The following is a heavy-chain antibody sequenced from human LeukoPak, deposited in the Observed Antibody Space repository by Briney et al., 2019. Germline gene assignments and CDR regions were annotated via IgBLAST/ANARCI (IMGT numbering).Heavy chain of an antibody. CDR1: GITFGNNW. CDR3: ARDVPHNWFDT. J-gene: IGHJ5*02. Sequence: GGSLRLSCAASGITFGNNWMHWVRQGPGKGLVWISRINGDGGGAIYADSVKGRFTVSGDNAKNTLYLQMNSLRAEDTAVYYCARDVPHNWFDTWGQGTLVTVSS. CDR2: INGDGGGA. V-gene: IGHV3-74*01.